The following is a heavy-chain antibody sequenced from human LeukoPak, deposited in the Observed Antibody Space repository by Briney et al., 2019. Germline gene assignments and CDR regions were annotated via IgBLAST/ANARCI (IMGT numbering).Heavy chain of an antibody. Sequence: PGGSLRLSCAASGFTFSSYWMHWVRHAPGKGLGWVSRINSDGSSTSYADSVKGRFTISRDNAKNTLYLQMNSLRAEDTAVYYCARGLLGVGATGTDYWGQGTLVTVSS. D-gene: IGHD1-26*01. J-gene: IGHJ4*02. CDR3: ARGLLGVGATGTDY. CDR2: INSDGSST. CDR1: GFTFSSYW. V-gene: IGHV3-74*01.